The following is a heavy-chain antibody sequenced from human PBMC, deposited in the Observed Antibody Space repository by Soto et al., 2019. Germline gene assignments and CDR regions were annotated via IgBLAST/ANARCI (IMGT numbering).Heavy chain of an antibody. J-gene: IGHJ4*02. V-gene: IGHV4-31*03. CDR2: IYYSGST. CDR3: ARGRITIFGVVINFDY. CDR1: GGSISSGGYS. D-gene: IGHD3-3*01. Sequence: PSETLSLTCTVSGGSISSGGYSWSWIRQHPGKGLEWIGYIYYSGSTYYNPSLKSRVTISVDTSKNQFSLKLSSVTAADTAVYYCARGRITIFGVVINFDYWGQGTLVTVSS.